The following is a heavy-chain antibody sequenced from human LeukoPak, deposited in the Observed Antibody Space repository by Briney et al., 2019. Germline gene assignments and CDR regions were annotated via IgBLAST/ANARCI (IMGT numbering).Heavy chain of an antibody. CDR3: AGTRRSYGDFVLPLDP. J-gene: IGHJ5*02. V-gene: IGHV4-34*01. D-gene: IGHD4-17*01. CDR2: ISHSGSS. Sequence: PSETLSLTCGVFGGSFNDYYWTWIRQPPGQGLEWIGEISHSGSSTYNASLKGRVVISLDTSKSHFSLSLISVTAADTAVYCCAGTRRSYGDFVLPLDPWGQGVLVTVSS. CDR1: GGSFNDYY.